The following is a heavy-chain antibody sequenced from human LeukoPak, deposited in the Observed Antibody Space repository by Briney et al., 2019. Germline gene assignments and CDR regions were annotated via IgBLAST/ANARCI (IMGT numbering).Heavy chain of an antibody. CDR1: GGSISSSSYY. D-gene: IGHD1-26*01. CDR2: IYYSGST. J-gene: IGHJ4*02. CDR3: ARDKGGSYQFDY. V-gene: IGHV4-39*07. Sequence: SETLSLTCTVSGGSISSSSYYWGWIRQPPGKGLEWIGSIYYSGSTYYNPSLKSRVTISVDTSKNQFSLTLSSVTAADTAVYYCARDKGGSYQFDYWGQGTLVTVSS.